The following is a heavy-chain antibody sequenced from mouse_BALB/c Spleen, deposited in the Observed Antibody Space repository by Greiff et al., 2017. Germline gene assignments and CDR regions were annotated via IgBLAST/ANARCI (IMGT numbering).Heavy chain of an antibody. CDR3: ARSNYGSSYGYFDV. D-gene: IGHD1-1*01. CDR1: GYAFTNYL. V-gene: IGHV1-54*01. Sequence: QVQLQQSGAELVRPGTSVKVSCKASGYAFTNYLIEWVKQRPGQGLEWIGVINPGSGGTNYNEKFKGKATLTADKSSSTAYMQLSSLTSDDSEVYFCARSNYGSSYGYFDVWGAGTTVTVSS. J-gene: IGHJ1*01. CDR2: INPGSGGT.